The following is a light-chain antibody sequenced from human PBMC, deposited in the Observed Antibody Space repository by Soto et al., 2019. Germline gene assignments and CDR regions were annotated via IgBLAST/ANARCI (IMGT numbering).Light chain of an antibody. CDR3: QQYNSYSPIT. V-gene: IGKV1-5*03. Sequence: DIQMTQSPSTLSASVGDRVAITCRASDNIVHWVAWYQQKPGKAPKLLIYKAANLADEVPSRFAGSGSGTDFTLTISSLQPDDFATYYCQQYNSYSPITFGGGTKVDIK. J-gene: IGKJ4*01. CDR2: KAA. CDR1: DNIVHW.